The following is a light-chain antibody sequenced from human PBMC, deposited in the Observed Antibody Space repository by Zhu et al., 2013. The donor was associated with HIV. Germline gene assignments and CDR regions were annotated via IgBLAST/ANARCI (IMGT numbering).Light chain of an antibody. CDR3: QQYNNWPPLT. CDR2: AAS. V-gene: IGKV3-20*01. J-gene: IGKJ4*01. Sequence: EIVLTQSPGTLSLSPGERATLSCRASHSVSSSYLAWYQQKPGQAPRLLIYAASSRATDIPDRFSGSGSGTDFTLTISRLEPEDFAVYYCQQYNNWPPLTFGGGTKVEIK. CDR1: HSVSSSY.